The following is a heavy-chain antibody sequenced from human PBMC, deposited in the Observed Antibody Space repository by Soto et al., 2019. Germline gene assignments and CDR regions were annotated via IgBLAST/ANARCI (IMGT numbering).Heavy chain of an antibody. CDR3: ARERSQLLVNDY. J-gene: IGHJ4*02. CDR1: GGSISSSSYY. CDR2: IYYSGST. D-gene: IGHD2-2*01. V-gene: IGHV4-39*02. Sequence: PSETLSLTCTVSGGSISSSSYYWGWIRQPPGKGLEWIGSIYYSGSTYYNPSLKSRVTISVDTSKNQFSLKLSSVTAADTAVYYCARERSQLLVNDYWGQGTLVTVSS.